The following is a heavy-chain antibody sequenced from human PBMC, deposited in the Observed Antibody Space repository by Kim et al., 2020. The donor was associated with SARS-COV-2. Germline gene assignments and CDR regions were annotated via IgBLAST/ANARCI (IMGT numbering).Heavy chain of an antibody. J-gene: IGHJ4*02. CDR3: ASEGVRVNFDY. V-gene: IGHV1-69*01. Sequence: ANYAQKFQGRVTSSADESTSTAYMELSSLRSEDTAVYYCASEGVRVNFDYWGQGTLVTVSS. D-gene: IGHD3-10*01. CDR2: A.